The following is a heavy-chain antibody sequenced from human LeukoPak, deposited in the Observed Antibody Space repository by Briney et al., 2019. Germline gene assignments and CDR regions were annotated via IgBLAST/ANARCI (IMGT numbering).Heavy chain of an antibody. CDR3: ARDSQKYSGIYWGSFDY. Sequence: GASVKVSCKTSGYTFINYYIHWVRQAPGQGLEWMGWISAYNGNTNYAQKLQGRVTMTTDTSTSTAYMELRSLRSDDTAVYYCARDSQKYSGIYWGSFDYWGQGTLVTVSS. V-gene: IGHV1-18*04. D-gene: IGHD1-26*01. J-gene: IGHJ4*02. CDR1: GYTFINYY. CDR2: ISAYNGNT.